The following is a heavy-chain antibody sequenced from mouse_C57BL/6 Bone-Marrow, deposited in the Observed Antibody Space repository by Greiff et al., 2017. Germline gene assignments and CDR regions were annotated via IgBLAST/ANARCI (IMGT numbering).Heavy chain of an antibody. V-gene: IGHV2-5*01. Sequence: QVQLKESGPGLVQPSQSLSITCTVSGFSLTSYGVHWVRQSPGKGLEWLGVIWRGGSTNYNAAFMSRLSITKDNSKSPVFFKMNSLQADDTAIYYWAKTPPYYYGDYYAVDYWGQGTSVTVSS. CDR1: GFSLTSYG. D-gene: IGHD1-1*01. CDR2: IWRGGST. J-gene: IGHJ4*01. CDR3: AKTPPYYYGDYYAVDY.